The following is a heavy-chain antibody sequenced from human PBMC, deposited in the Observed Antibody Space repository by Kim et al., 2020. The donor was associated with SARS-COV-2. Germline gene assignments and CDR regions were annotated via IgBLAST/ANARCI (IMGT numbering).Heavy chain of an antibody. CDR2: IYYSGST. D-gene: IGHD6-13*01. CDR1: GGSISSYY. Sequence: SETLSLTCTVSGGSISSYYWSWIRQPPGKGLEWIGYIYYSGSTNYNPSLKSRVTISVDTSKNQFSLKLSSVTAADTAVYYCARLIIEAAAGWFDPWGQGTLVTVSS. V-gene: IGHV4-59*08. J-gene: IGHJ5*02. CDR3: ARLIIEAAAGWFDP.